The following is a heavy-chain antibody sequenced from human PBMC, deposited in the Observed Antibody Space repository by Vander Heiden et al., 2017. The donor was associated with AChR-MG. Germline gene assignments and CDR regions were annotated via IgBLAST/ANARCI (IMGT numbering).Heavy chain of an antibody. Sequence: QVQLVQSGAEVKKPGSSVKVSCKASGGTFSSYAISWVRQAPGQGLEWMGGIIPIFGTANYAQKFQGRVTITADESTSTAYMELSSLRSEDTAVYYCARDSPIVVVPAGGGAFDIWGQGTMVTVSS. D-gene: IGHD2-2*01. CDR3: ARDSPIVVVPAGGGAFDI. V-gene: IGHV1-69*01. CDR2: IIPIFGTA. CDR1: GGTFSSYA. J-gene: IGHJ3*02.